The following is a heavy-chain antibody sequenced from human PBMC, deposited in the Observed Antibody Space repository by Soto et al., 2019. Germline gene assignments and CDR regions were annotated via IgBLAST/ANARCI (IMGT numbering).Heavy chain of an antibody. CDR3: ARSRSGWYSFAVDP. CDR2: ISAYNGNT. CDR1: GYTFTSYG. J-gene: IGHJ5*02. Sequence: GVSVKVSCKASGYTFTSYGISWVRQAPGQGLEWMGWISAYNGNTNYAQKLQGRVTMTTDTSTSTAYMELRSLRSDDTAVYYCARSRSGWYSFAVDPWGQGTLVTVSS. D-gene: IGHD6-19*01. V-gene: IGHV1-18*01.